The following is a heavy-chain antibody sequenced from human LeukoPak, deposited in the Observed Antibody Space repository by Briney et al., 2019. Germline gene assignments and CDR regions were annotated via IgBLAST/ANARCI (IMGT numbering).Heavy chain of an antibody. Sequence: SVKVSCKASGSTFSSYAISWVRQAPGQGLEWMGGIIPIFGTANYAQKFQGRVTITADESTSTAYMELSSLRSEDTAVYYCARDPGIAVAPGAFDIWGQGTMVTVSS. CDR1: GSTFSSYA. V-gene: IGHV1-69*01. J-gene: IGHJ3*02. CDR3: ARDPGIAVAPGAFDI. D-gene: IGHD6-19*01. CDR2: IIPIFGTA.